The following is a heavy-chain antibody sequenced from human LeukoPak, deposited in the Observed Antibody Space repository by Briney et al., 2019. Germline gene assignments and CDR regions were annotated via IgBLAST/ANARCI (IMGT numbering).Heavy chain of an antibody. Sequence: GESLKISFKGSGYRFTSYWIGWVRPMPGKGLEWMGIIYPGDSDTRYSPSFQGQVTISADKSISTAYLQWSSLKASDTAMYYCARPRTGPYSSSWYGMDVWGQGTTVTVSS. V-gene: IGHV5-51*01. J-gene: IGHJ6*02. D-gene: IGHD6-13*01. CDR2: IYPGDSDT. CDR3: ARPRTGPYSSSWYGMDV. CDR1: GYRFTSYW.